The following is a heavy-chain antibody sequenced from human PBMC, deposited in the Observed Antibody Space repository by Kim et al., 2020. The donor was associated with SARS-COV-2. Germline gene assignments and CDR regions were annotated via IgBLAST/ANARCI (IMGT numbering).Heavy chain of an antibody. D-gene: IGHD1-1*01. J-gene: IGHJ4*02. V-gene: IGHV3-21*01. CDR3: ARDPRTKHWNDGY. Sequence: YADSVKGRFTISRDNAKNSLYLQMNSLRAEDTAVYYCARDPRTKHWNDGYWGQGTLVTVSS.